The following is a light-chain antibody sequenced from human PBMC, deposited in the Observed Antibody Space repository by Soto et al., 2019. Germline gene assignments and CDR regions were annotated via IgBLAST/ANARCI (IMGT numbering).Light chain of an antibody. CDR2: VAP. V-gene: IGKV1-27*01. CDR3: QKDNSAPLP. J-gene: IGKJ1*01. CDR1: QGISNY. Sequence: DIQMTQSPSSLSASVGDRVTITCRARQGISNYLAWYQQHPGKVPKLLIYVAPTLQSGVPYRFRGSGSGTDFTLTISSLQPEDVATYYCQKDNSAPLPFGQGTKVEIK.